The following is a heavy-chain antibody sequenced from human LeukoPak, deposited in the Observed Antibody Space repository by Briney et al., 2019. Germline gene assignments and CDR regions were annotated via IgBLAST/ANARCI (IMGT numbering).Heavy chain of an antibody. Sequence: GASVKVSCKASGYTFTGYYMHWVRQAPGQGLEWMGWINTNTGNPTYAQGFTGRFVFSLDTSVSTAYLQISSLKAEDTAVYYCARPIIAVAGTGFDPWGQGTLVTVSS. CDR3: ARPIIAVAGTGFDP. CDR1: GYTFTGYY. J-gene: IGHJ5*02. D-gene: IGHD6-19*01. CDR2: INTNTGNP. V-gene: IGHV7-4-1*02.